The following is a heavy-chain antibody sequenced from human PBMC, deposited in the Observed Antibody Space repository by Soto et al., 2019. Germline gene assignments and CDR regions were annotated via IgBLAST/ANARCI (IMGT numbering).Heavy chain of an antibody. CDR2: IYYSGST. Sequence: SETLSLTCTVSGGSISSSSYYWGWIRQPPGKGLEWIGSIYYSGSTYYNPSLKSRVTISVDTSKNQFSLKLSSVTAADTAVYYCARFNGALCYFDYWGQGPLVTVSS. J-gene: IGHJ4*02. V-gene: IGHV4-39*07. CDR1: GGSISSSSYY. CDR3: ARFNGALCYFDY. D-gene: IGHD3-10*01.